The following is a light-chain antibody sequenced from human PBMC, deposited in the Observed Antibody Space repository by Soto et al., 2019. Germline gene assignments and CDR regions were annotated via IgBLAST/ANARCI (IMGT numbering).Light chain of an antibody. J-gene: IGKJ5*01. CDR3: QQRSKWPIT. CDR2: AAS. CDR1: QSISNH. V-gene: IGKV1-39*01. Sequence: EIQMTQSPSSLSASVEDRVIITCRASQSISNHLNWYQQKPGKAPKLLIFAASSLQSGVPSRFSGSRSGPDFTLTISSLDPDDFAVYYCQQRSKWPITFGQGTRLEI.